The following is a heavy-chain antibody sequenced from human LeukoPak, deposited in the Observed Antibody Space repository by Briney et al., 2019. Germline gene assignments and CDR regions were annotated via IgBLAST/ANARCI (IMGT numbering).Heavy chain of an antibody. CDR2: INPNSGGT. D-gene: IGHD5-18*01. J-gene: IGHJ4*02. Sequence: ASVKVSCKASGYTFTGYYMHWVRQAPGQGLEWMGWINPNSGGTNYAQKFQGRVTMTRDTSISTACMELSRLRSDDTAVYYCARAVDTAMGPIDYWGQGTLVTVSS. V-gene: IGHV1-2*02. CDR3: ARAVDTAMGPIDY. CDR1: GYTFTGYY.